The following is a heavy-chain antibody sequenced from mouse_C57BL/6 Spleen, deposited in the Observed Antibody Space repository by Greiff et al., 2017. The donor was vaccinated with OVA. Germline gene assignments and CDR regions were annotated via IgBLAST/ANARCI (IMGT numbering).Heavy chain of an antibody. Sequence: VQLQQSGAELVRPGTSVKMSCKASGYTFTNYWIGWAKQRPGHGLEWIGDIYPGGGYTNYNEKFKGKATLTAAKSSSTAYMQFRSLTSEDSAIYSCARGEVLRGFAYWGQGTLVTVSA. CDR2: IYPGGGYT. D-gene: IGHD1-1*01. V-gene: IGHV1-63*01. CDR1: GYTFTNYW. CDR3: ARGEVLRGFAY. J-gene: IGHJ3*01.